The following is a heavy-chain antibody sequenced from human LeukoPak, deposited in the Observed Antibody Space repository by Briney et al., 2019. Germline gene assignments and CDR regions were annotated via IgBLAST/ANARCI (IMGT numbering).Heavy chain of an antibody. CDR3: ATTGYSSGWNDY. D-gene: IGHD6-19*01. V-gene: IGHV3-43*02. J-gene: IGHJ4*02. CDR2: ISGDGGST. CDR1: GFTFDDYA. Sequence: GGSLRLSCAASGFTFDDYAMHWVRQAPGKGLEWVSLISGDGGSTCYADSVKGRFTISRDNSKNSLYLQMNSLRTEDTALYYCATTGYSSGWNDYWGQGTLVTVSS.